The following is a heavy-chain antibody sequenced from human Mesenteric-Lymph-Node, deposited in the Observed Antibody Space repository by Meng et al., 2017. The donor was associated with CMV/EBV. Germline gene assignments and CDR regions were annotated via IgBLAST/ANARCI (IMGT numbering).Heavy chain of an antibody. Sequence: ASVKVSCKASGYTFTSFDINWVRQATGQELEWMGWMNPNSGNTGYAQKFQGRVTITRNTSISTAYMELSSLRSEDTAVYYCAREGSGVGYYYYYGMDVWGQGTTVTVSS. CDR1: GYTFTSFD. J-gene: IGHJ6*02. D-gene: IGHD3-3*01. V-gene: IGHV1-8*03. CDR3: AREGSGVGYYYYYGMDV. CDR2: MNPNSGNT.